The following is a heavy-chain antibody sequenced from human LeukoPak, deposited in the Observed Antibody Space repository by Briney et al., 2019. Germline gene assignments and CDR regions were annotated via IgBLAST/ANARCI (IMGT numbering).Heavy chain of an antibody. D-gene: IGHD2-8*01. J-gene: IGHJ4*02. CDR1: GFTFSSYA. CDR3: AKMVAPGNFDY. V-gene: IGHV3-23*01. CDR2: INGGGAGT. Sequence: PGGSLRLSCAASGFTFSSYAMSWVRQAPGKGLEWVSAINGGGAGTYYADSVKGRFTISRDNSKNTLYLQMNSLRGEDTAVYYCAKMVAPGNFDYWGQGTLVTVPS.